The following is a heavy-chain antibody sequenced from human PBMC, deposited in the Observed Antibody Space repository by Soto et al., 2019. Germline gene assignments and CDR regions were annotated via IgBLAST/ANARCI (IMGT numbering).Heavy chain of an antibody. CDR1: GFSFTTYA. Sequence: GGSLRLSCAASGFSFTTYAMTWVRQAPGKGLEWVSSISGSGSTYYADSVKGRFTISRDNSKNTLYLQVSSLRAEDTAVYFCAKDLYYYVSGTYSDDAFDIWGQGTMVTVSS. V-gene: IGHV3-23*01. CDR3: AKDLYYYVSGTYSDDAFDI. J-gene: IGHJ3*02. CDR2: ISGSGST. D-gene: IGHD3-10*01.